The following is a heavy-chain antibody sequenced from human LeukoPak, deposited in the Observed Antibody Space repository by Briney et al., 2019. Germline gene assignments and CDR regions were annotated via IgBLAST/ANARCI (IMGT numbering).Heavy chain of an antibody. D-gene: IGHD3-10*01. CDR3: ARGLGRELDGAFDI. V-gene: IGHV3-53*01. Sequence: GGSLRLSCAASGFIVSGNYMSWVRQAPGKGLEWVSVIYSGGRTYYADSVKGRFTISRDNSRNTLYLQMNSLRAEDTAVYYCARGLGRELDGAFDIWGQGTMVTVSS. CDR1: GFIVSGNY. CDR2: IYSGGRT. J-gene: IGHJ3*02.